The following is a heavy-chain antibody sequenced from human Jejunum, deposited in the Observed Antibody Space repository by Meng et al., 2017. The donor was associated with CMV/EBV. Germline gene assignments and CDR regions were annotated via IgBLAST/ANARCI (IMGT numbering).Heavy chain of an antibody. D-gene: IGHD3-16*01. CDR1: GASIGDYY. J-gene: IGHJ4*02. V-gene: IGHV4-59*01. CDR3: ARGWGTTSPWDY. Sequence: CPASGASIGDYYWPWFRQTPGKGLEWIGYVDSSGPTNYNPALKGGFTISVDTSKSQFSLELRSVIAADTAVFYGARGWGTTSPWDYWGQGTLVTVSS. CDR2: VDSSGPT.